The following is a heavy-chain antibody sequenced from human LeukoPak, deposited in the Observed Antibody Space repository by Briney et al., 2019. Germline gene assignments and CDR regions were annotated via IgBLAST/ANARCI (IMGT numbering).Heavy chain of an antibody. D-gene: IGHD6-13*01. CDR2: ISSSSSYI. CDR1: GFTFSGYS. J-gene: IGHJ5*02. CDR3: ARDLGSSRNESWFDP. Sequence: GGSLRLSCAASGFTFSGYSMNWVRQAPGKGLEWVSYISSSSSYIYYADSVKGRFTISRDNAKNSLYLQMNSLRAEDTAVYYCARDLGSSRNESWFDPWVQGTQVTVSS. V-gene: IGHV3-21*05.